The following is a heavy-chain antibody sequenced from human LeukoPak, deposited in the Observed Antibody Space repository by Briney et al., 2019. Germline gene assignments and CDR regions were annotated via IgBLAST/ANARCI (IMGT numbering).Heavy chain of an antibody. CDR1: GGSISSGSYY. Sequence: SQTLSLTCTVSGGSISSGSYYWSWIRQPAGKGLEWIGRIYTSGSTNYNPSLKSRVTISVDTSKNQFSLKLSSVTAADTAVYYCARGTTVLKTFDYWGQGTPVTVSS. J-gene: IGHJ4*02. V-gene: IGHV4-61*02. CDR3: ARGTTVLKTFDY. CDR2: IYTSGST. D-gene: IGHD4-17*01.